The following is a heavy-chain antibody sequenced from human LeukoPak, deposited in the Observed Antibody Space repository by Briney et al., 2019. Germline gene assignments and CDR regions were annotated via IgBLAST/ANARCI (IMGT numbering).Heavy chain of an antibody. CDR1: GGSISSYY. CDR2: IYYSGST. J-gene: IGHJ1*01. CDR3: ASRIFGEYFQH. D-gene: IGHD3-3*01. Sequence: PSETLSLTCTVSGGSISSYYWSWIRQPPGKGLEWIGYIYYSGSTNYNPSLKSRVTISVDTSKNQFSLKLSSVTAADTAVYYCASRIFGEYFQHWGQGTLATVSS. V-gene: IGHV4-59*01.